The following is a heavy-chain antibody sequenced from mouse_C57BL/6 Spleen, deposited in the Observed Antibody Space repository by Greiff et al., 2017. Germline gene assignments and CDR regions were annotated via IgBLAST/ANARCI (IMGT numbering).Heavy chain of an antibody. CDR1: GYSITSDY. CDR2: ISYSGST. Sequence: EVKLVESGPGLAKPSQTLSLTCSVTGYSITSDYLNWIQQFPGNKLEYMGYISYSGSTYYNPSLKSLNSISPDTSKNQYYLQLNSVTTEDTATYYCARSDYDDSAWFAYWGQGTLVTVS. CDR3: ARSDYDDSAWFAY. V-gene: IGHV3-8*01. D-gene: IGHD2-13*01. J-gene: IGHJ3*01.